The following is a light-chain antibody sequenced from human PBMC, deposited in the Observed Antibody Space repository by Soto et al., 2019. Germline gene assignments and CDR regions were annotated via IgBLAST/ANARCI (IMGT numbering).Light chain of an antibody. J-gene: IGLJ1*01. CDR3: RSYTSSSTYV. CDR2: EVS. V-gene: IGLV2-14*01. Sequence: SALTQPASLSGSPGQASTISCPVNSSVVDGYNDVAWYQQHPGKHPKLRIYEVSNRSSGVSNRFSGSKSGNTCSLTISALQAEDEADYNCRSYTSSSTYVFGAGTKVTVL. CDR1: SSVVDGYND.